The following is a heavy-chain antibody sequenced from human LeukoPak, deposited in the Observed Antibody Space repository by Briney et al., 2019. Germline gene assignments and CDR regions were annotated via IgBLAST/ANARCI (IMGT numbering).Heavy chain of an antibody. CDR3: AREGEGYSSSWYRGVFEDY. CDR1: GYTFTSYG. D-gene: IGHD6-13*01. Sequence: ASVKVSCKASGYTFTSYGISWVRQAPGQGLEWMGWISAYNGNTNYAQKLQGRVTMTTDTSTSTAYMELRSLRSDDTAVYYCAREGEGYSSSWYRGVFEDYWGQGTLVTVSS. CDR2: ISAYNGNT. V-gene: IGHV1-18*01. J-gene: IGHJ4*02.